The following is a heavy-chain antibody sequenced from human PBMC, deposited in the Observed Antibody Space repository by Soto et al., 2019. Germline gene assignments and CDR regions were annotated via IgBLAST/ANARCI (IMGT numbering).Heavy chain of an antibody. CDR1: GFTVSSNY. D-gene: IGHD4-17*01. J-gene: IGHJ4*02. CDR2: IYSGGST. Sequence: GGSLRLSCAASGFTVSSNYMSWVRQAPGKGLEWVSVIYSGGSTYYADSVKGRFTISRDNSKNTLYLQMNSLRAEDTAVYYCARDRPTYGDYAFDYWGQGTLVTGSS. CDR3: ARDRPTYGDYAFDY. V-gene: IGHV3-53*01.